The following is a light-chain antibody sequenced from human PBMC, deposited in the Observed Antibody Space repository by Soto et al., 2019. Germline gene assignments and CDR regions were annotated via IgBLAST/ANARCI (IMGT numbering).Light chain of an antibody. CDR2: STN. CDR3: AAWDDSLNGVV. J-gene: IGLJ2*01. V-gene: IGLV1-44*01. Sequence: QSVLTQPPSASGTPGQRVTISCSGSSSNIGSNTISWYQQLPGTAPKLLIYSTNERPSGVPDRLFGSKSGTSASLAISGLQSEDESDYYCAAWDDSLNGVVFGGGTKLTVL. CDR1: SSNIGSNT.